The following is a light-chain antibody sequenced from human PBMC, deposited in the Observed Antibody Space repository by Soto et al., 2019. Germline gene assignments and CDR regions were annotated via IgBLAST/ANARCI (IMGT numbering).Light chain of an antibody. Sequence: QSALTQPASVSGSPGQSITISCTGSSSDDGGYSYVSWYQHHPGKAPKLMIYDVDVRPSGVSNRFSGSKSGNTASLTISGLQDEDEADYYCNSYTSSGTYVLFGGGTKLTVL. J-gene: IGLJ2*01. CDR1: SSDDGGYSY. CDR3: NSYTSSGTYVL. CDR2: DVD. V-gene: IGLV2-14*03.